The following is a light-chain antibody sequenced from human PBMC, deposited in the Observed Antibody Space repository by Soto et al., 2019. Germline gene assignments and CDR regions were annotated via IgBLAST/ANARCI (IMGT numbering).Light chain of an antibody. V-gene: IGLV2-14*01. Sequence: QSVLTQPASVSGSPGQSITISCTGTSSDVGGYNYVSWYQQHPGKAPKLMIYDVSNRPSGVSNRFSGSKSGNTASLTISGLQAEGGADYYCSSYTSSSTLLYVFGTGTKLTVL. CDR1: SSDVGGYNY. CDR3: SSYTSSSTLLYV. J-gene: IGLJ1*01. CDR2: DVS.